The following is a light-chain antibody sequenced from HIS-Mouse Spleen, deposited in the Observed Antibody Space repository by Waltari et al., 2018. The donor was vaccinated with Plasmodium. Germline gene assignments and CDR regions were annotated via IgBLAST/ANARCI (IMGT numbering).Light chain of an antibody. J-gene: IGLJ2*01. Sequence: SYVLTQPPSLPVAPGETARITCGGNNIGSTTVHWYQQKPGQAPVLVVYDESDRPSGIPERFSGSNSGNTATLTISRVEAGDEADYYCQVWDSSSDHVVFGGGTKLTVL. CDR3: QVWDSSSDHVV. V-gene: IGLV3-21*02. CDR1: NIGSTT. CDR2: DES.